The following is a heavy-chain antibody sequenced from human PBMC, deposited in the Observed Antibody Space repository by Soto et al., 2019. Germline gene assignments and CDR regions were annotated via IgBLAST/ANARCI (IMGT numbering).Heavy chain of an antibody. CDR3: ARWLVVGSGYYLDY. Sequence: QVQLVESGGGVVQPGRSLSLSCAASGFTFSSYAMHWVRQAPGKGLGWVAVISYDGSNKYYADSVKGRFTISRDNSKNTLYLQMNSLRAEDTAVYYCARWLVVGSGYYLDYWGQGTLVTVSS. V-gene: IGHV3-30-3*01. D-gene: IGHD3-22*01. CDR1: GFTFSSYA. J-gene: IGHJ4*02. CDR2: ISYDGSNK.